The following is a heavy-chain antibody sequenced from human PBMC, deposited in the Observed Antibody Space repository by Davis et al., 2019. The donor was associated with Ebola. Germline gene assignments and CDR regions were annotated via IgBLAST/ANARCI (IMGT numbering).Heavy chain of an antibody. J-gene: IGHJ4*02. CDR2: FDPEEDET. Sequence: ASVKVSCKVSGYTLTELSMHWVRQAPGKGLEWMGGFDPEEDETIYAQKFQGRVTMTEDTSTDTAYMEVSSLRSEDTAVYYCARDRYSDGSGYFFEQSHWGQGTLVTVSS. V-gene: IGHV1-24*01. D-gene: IGHD3-22*01. CDR1: GYTLTELS. CDR3: ARDRYSDGSGYFFEQSH.